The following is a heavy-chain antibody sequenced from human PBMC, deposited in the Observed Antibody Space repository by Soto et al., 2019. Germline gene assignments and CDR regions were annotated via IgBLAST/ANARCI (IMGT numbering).Heavy chain of an antibody. V-gene: IGHV3-53*01. J-gene: IGHJ3*01. CDR2: IYRGGDT. CDR3: ARGMYGSGSYYSGDAFDL. D-gene: IGHD3-10*01. CDR1: CLTVSYNY. Sequence: GGALRLSWAVSCLTVSYNYMNWVRQAPGKGLEWVSVIYRGGDTFYADSVKGRFTISRDNSKNTLYLQMNSLRAEDTAVYYCARGMYGSGSYYSGDAFDLWGQATM.